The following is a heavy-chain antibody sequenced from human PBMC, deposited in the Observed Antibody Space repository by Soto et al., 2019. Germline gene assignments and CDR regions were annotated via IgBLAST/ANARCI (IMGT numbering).Heavy chain of an antibody. J-gene: IGHJ4*02. CDR3: AREIAVAGFDY. CDR2: MNPNSGNT. D-gene: IGHD6-19*01. Sequence: QVQLVQSGAEVKKPGASVKVSCKASGYTFTSYDINWVRQATGQGLEWLGWMNPNSGNTADAQKFQGRVTMTRNTSISTDYMELSSLRSEDKAVYYCAREIAVAGFDYWGQGTLVTVSS. CDR1: GYTFTSYD. V-gene: IGHV1-8*01.